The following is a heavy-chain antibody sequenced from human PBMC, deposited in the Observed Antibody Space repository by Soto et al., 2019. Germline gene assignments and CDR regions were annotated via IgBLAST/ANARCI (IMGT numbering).Heavy chain of an antibody. CDR3: ARRIAAAGISEYFDL. D-gene: IGHD6-13*01. V-gene: IGHV4-39*01. Sequence: SETLSLTCTVSGGSISSSSYYWGWIRQPPGKGLEWIGSIYYSGSTYYNPSLKSRVTISVDTSKNQFSLKLSSVTAADTAVYYCARRIAAAGISEYFDLWGRGTLVTVSS. CDR2: IYYSGST. CDR1: GGSISSSSYY. J-gene: IGHJ2*01.